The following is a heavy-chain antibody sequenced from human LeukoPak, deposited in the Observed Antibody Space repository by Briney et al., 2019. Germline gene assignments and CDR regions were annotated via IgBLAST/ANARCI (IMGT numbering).Heavy chain of an antibody. CDR2: IQSKTEGETT. J-gene: IGHJ4*02. CDR1: GFTFSNAW. V-gene: IGHV3-15*01. D-gene: IGHD6-19*01. CDR3: TANSSGWFEPNDY. Sequence: GGSLRLSCAASGFTFSNAWMSWVRQAPGNWLEWVGQIQSKTEGETTDYAAPVKGRFTISRDDSKNTMYPQMNSLKTEDTAVYFCTANSSGWFEPNDYWGQGTLVSVSS.